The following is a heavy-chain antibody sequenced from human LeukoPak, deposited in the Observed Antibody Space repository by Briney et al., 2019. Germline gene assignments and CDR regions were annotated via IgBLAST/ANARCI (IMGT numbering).Heavy chain of an antibody. V-gene: IGHV1-8*03. CDR1: GYTFPDYD. D-gene: IGHD4-17*01. J-gene: IGHJ3*01. CDR3: ARGGPTVTRGFDV. CDR2: VTPNSDTT. Sequence: ASVKVSCKASGYTFPDYDINWVRQATGQGLEWMGWVTPNSDTTGFAQRFRGRFTFTWNTSVATAYMELISLTSEDTAVYYCARGGPTVTRGFDVWGQGTMVTVSS.